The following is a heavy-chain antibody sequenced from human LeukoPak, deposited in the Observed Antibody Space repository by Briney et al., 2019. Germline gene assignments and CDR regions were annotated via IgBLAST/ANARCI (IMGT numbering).Heavy chain of an antibody. V-gene: IGHV1-69*01. CDR3: ARGGYQAWAY. CDR2: IIPIFGTA. J-gene: IGHJ4*02. CDR1: XYA. Sequence: XYAXSWVXQAXXXXXEWMGGIIPIFGTANYAQKFQGRVTITADESTSTAYMELSSLRSEDTAVYYCARGGYQAWAYWGQGTLVTVSS. D-gene: IGHD2-2*01.